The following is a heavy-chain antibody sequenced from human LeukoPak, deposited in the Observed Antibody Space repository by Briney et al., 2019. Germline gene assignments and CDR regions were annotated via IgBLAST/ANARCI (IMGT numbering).Heavy chain of an antibody. Sequence: ASVKVSCKASGYTFTGYYMHWVGQAPGQGLEWMGWINPNSGGTHSAQKFQGRVTMTRDTSISTAYMELSRLTSDDTAVYYCARQLTVTTGDPYIYWGQGTLVTVSS. CDR1: GYTFTGYY. CDR2: INPNSGGT. V-gene: IGHV1-2*02. D-gene: IGHD4-17*01. CDR3: ARQLTVTTGDPYIY. J-gene: IGHJ4*02.